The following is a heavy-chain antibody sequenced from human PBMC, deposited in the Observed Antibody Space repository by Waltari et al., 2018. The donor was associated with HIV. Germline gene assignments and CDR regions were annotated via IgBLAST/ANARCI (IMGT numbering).Heavy chain of an antibody. CDR3: ARGTARDGYTYF. CDR2: VFPCMSSV. J-gene: IGHJ4*02. Sequence: VQSGAEMKQAGESLKISCRGFGYSFSNYWVGWVRQTPGGGLQGMGVVFPCMSSVTYTPSFKGHVNISADMSNNVAYLHWDSLTSSDSATYFCARGTARDGYTYFWGQGTPVTVSS. V-gene: IGHV5-51*01. CDR1: GYSFSNYW. D-gene: IGHD5-12*01.